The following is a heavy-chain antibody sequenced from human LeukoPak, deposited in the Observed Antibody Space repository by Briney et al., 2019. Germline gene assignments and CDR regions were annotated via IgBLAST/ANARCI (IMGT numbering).Heavy chain of an antibody. V-gene: IGHV3-74*01. CDR3: ARDENYGPPHFDY. CDR2: INSDGSST. Sequence: GGSLRLSCAASGFTFSSYWMHWVRHAPGKGLVWVSRINSDGSSTRYADSVKGRFTISRDNAKNTLYLQMNSLGAEDTAVYSCARDENYGPPHFDYWGQGTLVTVSS. CDR1: GFTFSSYW. D-gene: IGHD4-17*01. J-gene: IGHJ4*02.